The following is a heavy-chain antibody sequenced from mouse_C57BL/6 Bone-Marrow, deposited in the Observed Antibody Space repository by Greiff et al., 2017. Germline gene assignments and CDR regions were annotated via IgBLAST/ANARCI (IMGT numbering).Heavy chain of an antibody. J-gene: IGHJ2*01. CDR1: GYTFTSYW. CDR3: ARGWLLRRYYLDY. D-gene: IGHD2-3*01. CDR2: IDPSDSET. V-gene: IGHV1-52*01. Sequence: QVQLQQPGAELVRPGSSVKLSCKASGYTFTSYWMHWVKQRPIQGLEWIGNIDPSDSETHYNQKFKDKATLTVDKSSSTAYMQLSSLTSEDSAVYYCARGWLLRRYYLDYWGQGTTLTVSS.